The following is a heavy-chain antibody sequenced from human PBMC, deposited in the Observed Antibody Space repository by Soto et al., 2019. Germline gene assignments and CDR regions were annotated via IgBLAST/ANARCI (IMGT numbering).Heavy chain of an antibody. D-gene: IGHD2-2*01. V-gene: IGHV3-15*01. J-gene: IGHJ6*02. Sequence: PGGSLRLSCAASGFTFSNAWMSWVRQAPGKGLEWVGRIKSKTDGGTTDYAAPVKGRFTISRDHSKNTLYLQMNSLKTEDTAVYYCTTDGTVVVVPAAISYYYGMDVWGQGTTVTVSS. CDR3: TTDGTVVVVPAAISYYYGMDV. CDR2: IKSKTDGGTT. CDR1: GFTFSNAW.